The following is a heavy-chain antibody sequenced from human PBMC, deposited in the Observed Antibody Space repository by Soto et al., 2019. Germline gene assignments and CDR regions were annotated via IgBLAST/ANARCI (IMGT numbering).Heavy chain of an antibody. CDR3: AKRPIFGVVIITIYNGMDV. D-gene: IGHD3-3*01. CDR2: ISTSGGNT. J-gene: IGHJ6*02. Sequence: EVQLLESGGGLVQPGGSLRLSCVASGFTFSSYAMNWVRQAPGKGLEWVSAISTSGGNTYYADCVKGRFTISRDNSKNTLYLQMNSLRAEDTAVYYCAKRPIFGVVIITIYNGMDVWGQGTTVTVSS. CDR1: GFTFSSYA. V-gene: IGHV3-23*01.